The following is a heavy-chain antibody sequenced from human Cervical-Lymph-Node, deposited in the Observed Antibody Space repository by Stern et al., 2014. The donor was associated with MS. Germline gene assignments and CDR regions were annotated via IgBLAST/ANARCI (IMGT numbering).Heavy chain of an antibody. CDR3: ASAGCWYEPDY. Sequence: VQLVESGAEVKKPGASVKVSCKTSGDSFTTYAMHWVRQAPGQRLEWLGWISAGGDTKYSQKFQDRVTITRDTSASTAYMEVSSLKSEDTAIYYCASAGCWYEPDYWGQGTLVTVSS. V-gene: IGHV1-3*01. CDR1: GDSFTTYA. CDR2: ISAGGDT. J-gene: IGHJ4*02. D-gene: IGHD6-13*01.